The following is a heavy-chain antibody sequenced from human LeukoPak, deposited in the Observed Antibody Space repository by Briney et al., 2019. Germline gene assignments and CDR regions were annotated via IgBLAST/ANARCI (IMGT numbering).Heavy chain of an antibody. J-gene: IGHJ4*02. V-gene: IGHV3-66*01. CDR2: IYSGGST. Sequence: PGGSLRLSCAASGFTVSSNYMSWVRQAPGKGLEWVSVIYSGGSTYYVDSVKGRFTISRDNSKNTLYLQMNSLRAEDTAVYYCARVLNYYDSSGYYYFNDYWGQGTLVTVSS. D-gene: IGHD3-22*01. CDR3: ARVLNYYDSSGYYYFNDY. CDR1: GFTVSSNY.